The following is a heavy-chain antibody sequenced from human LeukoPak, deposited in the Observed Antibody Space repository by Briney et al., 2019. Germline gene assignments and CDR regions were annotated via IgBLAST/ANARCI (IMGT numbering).Heavy chain of an antibody. J-gene: IGHJ4*02. CDR2: FDPEDGET. CDR1: GYTLTELS. CDR3: ATAYIVGATTSLDY. D-gene: IGHD1-26*01. V-gene: IGHV1-24*01. Sequence: ASVKVSCKVSGYTLTELSMHWVRQAPGKGLEWMGGFDPEDGETIYAQKFESRVTMTEDTSTDTAYMELSSLRSEDTAVYYCATAYIVGATTSLDYWGQGTLVTVSS.